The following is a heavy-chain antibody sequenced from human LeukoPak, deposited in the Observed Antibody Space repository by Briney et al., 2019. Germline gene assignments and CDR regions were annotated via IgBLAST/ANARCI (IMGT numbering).Heavy chain of an antibody. CDR2: FDPEDGET. CDR3: ETXDIXXPAAXRWHYYYYMDV. J-gene: IGHJ6*03. V-gene: IGHV1-24*01. CDR1: VYTLTELS. D-gene: IGHD2-2*01. Sequence: ASVKVSCKVSVYTLTELSMHWVRQAPGKGLEWMGGFDPEDGETIYAQKFQGRVTMTEDTSTDTAYMELSSLRSEDTAVYYCETXDIXXPAAXRWHYYYYMDVWGKGTTVTVSS.